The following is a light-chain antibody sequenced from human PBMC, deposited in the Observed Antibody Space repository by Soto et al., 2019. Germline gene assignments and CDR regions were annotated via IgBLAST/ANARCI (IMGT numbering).Light chain of an antibody. J-gene: IGKJ4*01. V-gene: IGKV3-15*01. CDR2: GAS. CDR3: QQYNNWPGLT. CDR1: QSVSSN. Sequence: EIVMTHSPATLSVSPGERATLSCRASQSVSSNLAWYQQKPGQAPRLLIYGASTRATGIPARFSGSGSGTEFTLTISSLQSEDFAVYYCQQYNNWPGLTFGGGTKVDIK.